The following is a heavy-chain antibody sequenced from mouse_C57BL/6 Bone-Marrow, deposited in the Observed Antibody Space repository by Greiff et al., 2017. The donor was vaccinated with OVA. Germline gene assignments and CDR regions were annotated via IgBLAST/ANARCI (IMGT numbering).Heavy chain of an antibody. J-gene: IGHJ4*01. CDR3: ARGIYYDYDEGWAMDY. CDR1: GYSFTDYN. Sequence: EVQLQESGPELVKPGASVKISCKASGYSFTDYNMNWVKQSNGKSLEWIGVINPNYGTTSYNQKFKGKATLTVDQSSSTAYMQLNSLTSEDSAVYYCARGIYYDYDEGWAMDYWGQGTSVTVSS. V-gene: IGHV1-39*01. D-gene: IGHD2-4*01. CDR2: INPNYGTT.